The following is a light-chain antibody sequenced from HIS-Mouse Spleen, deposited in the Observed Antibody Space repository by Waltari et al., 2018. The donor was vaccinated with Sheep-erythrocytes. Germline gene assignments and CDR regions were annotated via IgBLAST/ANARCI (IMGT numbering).Light chain of an antibody. CDR1: TRDVGGYTY. J-gene: IGLJ3*02. CDR2: EVS. CDR3: SSYAGSNNFWV. V-gene: IGLV2-8*01. Sequence: QSALTQPPSASGSPGQSVPISCPGTTRDVGGYTYVPWYQQHPGKAPKLMIYEVSKRPSGVPDRFSGSKSGNTASLTVSRLQAEDEADYYCSSYAGSNNFWVFGGGTKLTVL.